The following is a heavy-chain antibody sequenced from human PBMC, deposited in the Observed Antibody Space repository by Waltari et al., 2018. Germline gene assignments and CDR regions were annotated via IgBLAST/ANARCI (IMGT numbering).Heavy chain of an antibody. CDR1: GASISSGDYH. V-gene: IGHV4-39*01. CDR2: ILSNGKT. Sequence: QLQLQESGPGLVKPSETLSLTCTVSGASISSGDYHWSWIRQSPGKGLEWIGRILSNGKTNYNPSLGSRVTISVDTTRNQFSLKLTSVTAADTAFDYCARRTYRVGFDPWGQGILVTVSS. CDR3: ARRTYRVGFDP. J-gene: IGHJ5*02.